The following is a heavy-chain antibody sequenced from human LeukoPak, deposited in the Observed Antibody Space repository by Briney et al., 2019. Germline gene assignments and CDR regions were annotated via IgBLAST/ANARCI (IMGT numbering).Heavy chain of an antibody. CDR3: AKTSIISGWSTDLDYFDY. J-gene: IGHJ4*02. V-gene: IGHV3-23*01. D-gene: IGHD6-19*01. CDR2: ISGSGGST. CDR1: GFTFSSYA. Sequence: GGSLRLSCAASGFTFSSYAMSWVRQAPGKGLEWVSAISGSGGSTYYADSVKGRFTISRDNSKNTLFLQMNSLRAEDTAVYYCAKTSIISGWSTDLDYFDYWGQGTRVTVSS.